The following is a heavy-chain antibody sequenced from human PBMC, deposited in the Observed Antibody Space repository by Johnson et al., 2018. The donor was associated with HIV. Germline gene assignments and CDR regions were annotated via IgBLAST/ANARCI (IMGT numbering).Heavy chain of an antibody. D-gene: IGHD6-13*01. CDR1: GFTFSTFSRNA. Sequence: QVQLVESGGGVVQPGRSLRLSCAASGFTFSTFSRNAMHWVRQAPGKGLEWVAVISYDGTNKYYADPVKGRFTVSRDNSKNTLYLQMNSLRAEDTAVYYCARDSSSWRPSGAFDIWGQGTMVTVS. J-gene: IGHJ3*02. CDR2: ISYDGTNK. V-gene: IGHV3-30*14. CDR3: ARDSSSWRPSGAFDI.